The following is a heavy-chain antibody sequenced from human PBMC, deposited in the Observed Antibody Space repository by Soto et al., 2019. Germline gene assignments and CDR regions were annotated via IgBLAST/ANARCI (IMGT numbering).Heavy chain of an antibody. V-gene: IGHV1-46*03. D-gene: IGHD4-17*01. CDR1: GYTFTSYY. CDR3: ASRVYGGLWYYTGMDA. CDR2: INPSDGST. Sequence: ASVKVSCKASGYTFTSYYMHWVRQAPGQGLEWMGIINPSDGSTKYAQNFQGRVTMTRDTSTSTVYMELSSLRSEDTALYSCASRVYGGLWYYTGMDAWGQGTTLTVSS. J-gene: IGHJ6*02.